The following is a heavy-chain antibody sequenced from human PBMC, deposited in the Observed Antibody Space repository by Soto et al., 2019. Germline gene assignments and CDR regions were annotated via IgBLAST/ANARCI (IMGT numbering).Heavy chain of an antibody. CDR1: GFTFSSYG. J-gene: IGHJ4*02. Sequence: QVQLVESGGGVVQPGRSLRLSCAASGFTFSSYGMHWVRQAPGKGLEWVAVIWYGGSNKYYADSVKGRFTISRDNSKKTLYVQVNRLRAEDTAVYYCARARRPLYGNFGYWGRGPLVTVSS. CDR3: ARARRPLYGNFGY. V-gene: IGHV3-33*01. CDR2: IWYGGSNK. D-gene: IGHD4-17*01.